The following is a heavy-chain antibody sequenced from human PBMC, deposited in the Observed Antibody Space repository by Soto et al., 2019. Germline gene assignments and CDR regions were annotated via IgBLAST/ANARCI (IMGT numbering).Heavy chain of an antibody. CDR2: IYSGGST. D-gene: IGHD5-12*01. Sequence: EVQLVETGGGLIQPGGSLRLSCAASGFTVSSNYMSWVRQAPGKGLEWVSVIYSGGSTYYADSVKGRFTISRDNSKNTLYLQMNSLRAEDTAMYYCARESAGYGGGYYYYYSMDVWGQGTTVTVSS. J-gene: IGHJ6*02. CDR3: ARESAGYGGGYYYYYSMDV. CDR1: GFTVSSNY. V-gene: IGHV3-53*02.